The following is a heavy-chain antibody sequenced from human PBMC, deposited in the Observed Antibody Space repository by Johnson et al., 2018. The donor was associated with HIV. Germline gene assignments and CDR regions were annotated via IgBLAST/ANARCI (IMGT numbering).Heavy chain of an antibody. J-gene: IGHJ3*01. CDR2: IRYDGSNK. D-gene: IGHD6-13*01. Sequence: QVQLVESGGGVVQRGGSLRLSCVASGFTFSSYGMHWVRQAPGKGLEWVAFIRYDGSNKYYADSLKGRVTISRENSKNTLYLQMNTLRPEDTAVYYCARQQQLVLSGTFDLWGPGTMVTVS. V-gene: IGHV3-30*02. CDR3: ARQQQLVLSGTFDL. CDR1: GFTFSSYG.